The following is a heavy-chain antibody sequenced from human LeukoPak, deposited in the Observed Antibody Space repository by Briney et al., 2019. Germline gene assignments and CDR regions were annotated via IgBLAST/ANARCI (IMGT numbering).Heavy chain of an antibody. CDR3: ARDGSGSAFDY. Sequence: GGSLKLSCAAFGFTFSSYRMNWVGKPPGKGLEWVSSISSSSSYIYYADSVKGRFTISRDNAKNSLYLQMNSLRAEDTAVYYCARDGSGSAFDYWGQGTLVTVSS. CDR1: GFTFSSYR. CDR2: ISSSSSYI. V-gene: IGHV3-21*01. J-gene: IGHJ4*02. D-gene: IGHD6-19*01.